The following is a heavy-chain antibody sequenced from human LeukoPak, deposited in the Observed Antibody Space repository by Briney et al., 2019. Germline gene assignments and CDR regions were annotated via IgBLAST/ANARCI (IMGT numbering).Heavy chain of an antibody. Sequence: SVKVSCKASGGTFSSYAISWVRQAPGQGLEWMGGIIPIFATANYAQKLQGRVTMTTDTSTSTAYMELRSLRSDDTAVYYCARGGVGPTSRGGWFDPWGQGTLVTVSS. V-gene: IGHV1-69*05. CDR3: ARGGVGPTSRGGWFDP. J-gene: IGHJ5*02. D-gene: IGHD1-26*01. CDR2: IIPIFATA. CDR1: GGTFSSYA.